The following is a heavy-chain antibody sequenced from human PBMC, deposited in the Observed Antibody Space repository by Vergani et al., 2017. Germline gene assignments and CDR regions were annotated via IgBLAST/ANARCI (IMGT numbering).Heavy chain of an antibody. D-gene: IGHD2-8*02. CDR1: GGSISSYY. CDR3: ARRHPGGPSFDY. Sequence: QVQLQESGPGLVKPSETLSLTCTVSGGSISSYYWSWIRQPPGTGLEWIGYIYYSGSTNYNPSLKSRVTISVDTSKNQFSLKLSSVTAADTAVYYCARRHPGGPSFDYWGQGTLVTVSS. CDR2: IYYSGST. V-gene: IGHV4-59*01. J-gene: IGHJ4*02.